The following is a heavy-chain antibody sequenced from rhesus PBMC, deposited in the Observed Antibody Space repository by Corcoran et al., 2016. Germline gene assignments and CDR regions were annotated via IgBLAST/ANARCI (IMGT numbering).Heavy chain of an antibody. J-gene: IGHJ4*01. D-gene: IGHD6-25*01. CDR3: ARVNSGIDY. CDR2: ISGSSGST. CDR1: GGSISSSTW. Sequence: QVQLQESGPGLVKPSETLSPTCDVAGGSISSSTWWSWIRQPPGKGLEWIGYISGSSGSTYYNPSLKSRVTISTDTSKNQFSLKLSSVTAADTAVYYCARVNSGIDYWGQGVLVTVSS. V-gene: IGHV4-65*01.